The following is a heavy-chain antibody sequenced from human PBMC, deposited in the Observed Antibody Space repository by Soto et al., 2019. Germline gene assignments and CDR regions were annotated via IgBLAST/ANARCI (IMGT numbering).Heavy chain of an antibody. CDR1: GGSISSSSYY. D-gene: IGHD6-13*01. CDR3: ARLTYSSSRFDY. J-gene: IGHJ4*02. CDR2: IYYSGST. V-gene: IGHV4-39*01. Sequence: PSETLSLTCTVSGGSISSSSYYWGWIRQPPGKGLEWIGSIYYSGSTYYNPSLKSRVTISVDTSKNQFSLKLSSVTAADTAVYYCARLTYSSSRFDYWGQGTLVTVSS.